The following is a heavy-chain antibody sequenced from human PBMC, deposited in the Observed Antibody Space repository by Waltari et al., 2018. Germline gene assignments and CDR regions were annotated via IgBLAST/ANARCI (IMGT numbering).Heavy chain of an antibody. CDR2: INSDGSDT. CDR3: TRDSPSWI. J-gene: IGHJ3*02. V-gene: IGHV3-74*01. Sequence: EGQLVESGGGLVQQGGSRKLSCAASGFAFSSFWMHWVRQVPGQGLVWVSRINSDGSDTSYADSVRGRFTVSRDNAKNMVYLQMKSLRAEDTAIYYCTRDSPSWIWGQGTMVSVSS. CDR1: GFAFSSFW.